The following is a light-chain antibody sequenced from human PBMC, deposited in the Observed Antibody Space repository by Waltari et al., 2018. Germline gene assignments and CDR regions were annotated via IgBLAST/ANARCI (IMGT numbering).Light chain of an antibody. CDR1: SNDIGSYNL. V-gene: IGLV2-23*02. CDR3: CSYAGRSTVV. J-gene: IGLJ2*01. CDR2: EVR. Sequence: QSALTQPASVSGSPGQSITISCTGTSNDIGSYNLVSWYQQHPGKAPKLLIYEVRQRPSVISNRFSGSNSGNTASLTISGLQAEDEADYYCCSYAGRSTVVFGGGTKLTVL.